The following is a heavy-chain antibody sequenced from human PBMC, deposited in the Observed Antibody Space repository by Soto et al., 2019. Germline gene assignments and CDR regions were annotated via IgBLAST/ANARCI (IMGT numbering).Heavy chain of an antibody. V-gene: IGHV3-30*18. J-gene: IGHJ4*02. CDR2: ISNAGNNK. CDR1: GFNFSNHG. Sequence: QVQLVESGGGVVQPGRSLRLSCAASGFNFSNHGMHWVRQAPGKGLEWVAVISNAGNNKYYADSVKGRFSISRDNSTNMVYLQMNSLRPEDMAVYYCAKDRVKIGYVFDYWGQGTLVTVSS. CDR3: AKDRVKIGYVFDY. D-gene: IGHD2-2*01.